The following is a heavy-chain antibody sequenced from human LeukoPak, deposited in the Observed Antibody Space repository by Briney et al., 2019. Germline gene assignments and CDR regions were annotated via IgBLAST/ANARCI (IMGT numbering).Heavy chain of an antibody. D-gene: IGHD6-19*01. J-gene: IGHJ3*02. CDR2: IKQDGSEK. V-gene: IGHV3-7*02. Sequence: SGGSLRLSRAASGFTFSTYWMNWVRQAPGKGLEWVANIKQDGSEKYYVDSVKGRFTISRDNAKNSLYLQMNSLRAEDTAVYYCARTYSSGWYGGDAFDIWGQGTMVTVSS. CDR1: GFTFSTYW. CDR3: ARTYSSGWYGGDAFDI.